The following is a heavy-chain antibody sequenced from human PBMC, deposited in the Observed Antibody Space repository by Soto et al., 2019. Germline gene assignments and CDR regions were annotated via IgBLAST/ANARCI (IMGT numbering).Heavy chain of an antibody. CDR3: SRSRPLPNYYDYYSMDV. CDR2: IYYSGST. V-gene: IGHV4-59*08. Sequence: PSETLSLTCTVSGGTISSYYWSWIRQPPGKGLEWIGYIYYSGSTNYNPSLKSRVTISVDTSKNQFSLKLSSVTAADTAVYYCSRSRPLPNYYDYYSMDVWGKGTTVTVSS. CDR1: GGTISSYY. J-gene: IGHJ6*03.